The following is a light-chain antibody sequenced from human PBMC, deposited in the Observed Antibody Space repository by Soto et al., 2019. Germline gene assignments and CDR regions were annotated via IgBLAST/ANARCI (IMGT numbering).Light chain of an antibody. CDR1: SSDVGGYSY. CDR3: SSYTSSTTLV. J-gene: IGLJ3*02. Sequence: QSALTQPASVSGSPGQSITIFCTGTSSDVGGYSYVSWYQQHPGKAPKLMIYAVTNRPSGVSNRFSGSKSGNMASLTISGLQAEDEADYYCSSYTSSTTLVFGGGTKVTVL. CDR2: AVT. V-gene: IGLV2-14*01.